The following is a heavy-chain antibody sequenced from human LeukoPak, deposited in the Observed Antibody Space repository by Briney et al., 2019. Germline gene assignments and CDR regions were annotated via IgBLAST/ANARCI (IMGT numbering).Heavy chain of an antibody. D-gene: IGHD1-26*01. Sequence: SETLSLTCAVYGGSFSGYYWSWIRQPPGKGLEWIGEIYHSGSTNYNPSLKSRVTISVDKSKNQFSLKLSSVTAADTAVYYCAREGYSGSPDAFDIWGQGTMVTVSS. J-gene: IGHJ3*02. V-gene: IGHV4-34*01. CDR3: AREGYSGSPDAFDI. CDR2: IYHSGST. CDR1: GGSFSGYY.